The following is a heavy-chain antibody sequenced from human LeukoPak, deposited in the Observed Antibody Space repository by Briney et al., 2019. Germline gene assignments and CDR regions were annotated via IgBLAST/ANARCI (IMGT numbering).Heavy chain of an antibody. D-gene: IGHD2-15*01. CDR1: GGSFSGYY. J-gene: IGHJ5*02. Sequence: SETLSLTCAVYGGSFSGYYWSWIRQPAGKGLEWIGRIYMSGNTNYNLSLKSRLTISVDTSKNQFSLKLSSVTAADTAVYYCAGTRRYCSGGSCYNWFDPWGQGTLVTVSS. CDR2: IYMSGNT. V-gene: IGHV4-59*10. CDR3: AGTRRYCSGGSCYNWFDP.